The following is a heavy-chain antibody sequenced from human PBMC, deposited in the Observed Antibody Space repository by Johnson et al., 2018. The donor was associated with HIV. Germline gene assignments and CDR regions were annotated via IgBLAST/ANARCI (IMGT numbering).Heavy chain of an antibody. D-gene: IGHD3-22*01. Sequence: MMLVESGGRAVWRGGSLGFSCDNFAMAWVRQAPGKGLEWMSAIDGNEKYYVDSVKGRFTISRDNAKNSLYLQMNSLRAEDTAVYYCARTRLELSSGYPDAFDIWGQGTMVTVSS. J-gene: IGHJ3*02. CDR3: ARTRLELSSGYPDAFDI. V-gene: IGHV3-7*01. CDR1: NFA. CDR2: IDGNEK.